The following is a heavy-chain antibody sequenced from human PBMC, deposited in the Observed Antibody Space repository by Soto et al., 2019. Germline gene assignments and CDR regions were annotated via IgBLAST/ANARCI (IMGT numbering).Heavy chain of an antibody. CDR1: GFTFSSYA. V-gene: IGHV3-30-3*01. CDR2: ISYDGSNK. J-gene: IGHJ6*02. D-gene: IGHD6-6*01. Sequence: QVQLVESGGGVVQPGRSLRLSCAASGFTFSSYAMHWVRQAPGKGLEWVAVISYDGSNKYYADSVKGRFTISRDNSQNMXYLQMNSVRSEDTAVYYCARDRSSSSSHYYYGMDVWGQGTTVTVSS. CDR3: ARDRSSSSSHYYYGMDV.